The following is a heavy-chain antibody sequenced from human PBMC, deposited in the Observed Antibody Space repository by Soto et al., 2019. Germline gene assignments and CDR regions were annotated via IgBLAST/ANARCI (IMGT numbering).Heavy chain of an antibody. D-gene: IGHD2-2*01. V-gene: IGHV3-23*01. J-gene: IGHJ4*02. CDR2: ISGNGGNT. CDR3: ARDPGYCSSTSCYGVFDY. CDR1: RFTFSSYA. Sequence: GGSLRLSCAASRFTFSSYAMSWVRQAPGKGLEWVASISGNGGNTYSPDSVKGRFAISRDNSKNTLYLQMNNLRAEDTAVYYCARDPGYCSSTSCYGVFDYWGQGTLVTVSS.